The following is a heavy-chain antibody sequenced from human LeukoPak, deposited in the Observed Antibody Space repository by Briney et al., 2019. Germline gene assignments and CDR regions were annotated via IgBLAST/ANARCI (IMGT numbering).Heavy chain of an antibody. D-gene: IGHD3-22*01. CDR3: VKGLRYYDSSDTFDY. J-gene: IGHJ4*02. Sequence: GGSLRLSCSASGFTFSSYAMHWVRQAPGKGLEYVSAISSNGDSTYYADSVKGRFTSSRDNSKNTLYLQMSSLRAEDTAVYYCVKGLRYYDSSDTFDYWGQGTLVTVSS. CDR1: GFTFSSYA. V-gene: IGHV3-64D*06. CDR2: ISSNGDST.